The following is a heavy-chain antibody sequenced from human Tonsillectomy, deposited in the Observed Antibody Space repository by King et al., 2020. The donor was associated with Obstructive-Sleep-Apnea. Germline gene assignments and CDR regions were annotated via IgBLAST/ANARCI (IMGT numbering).Heavy chain of an antibody. D-gene: IGHD2-15*01. CDR2: IYYIGSS. V-gene: IGHV4-30-4*01. Sequence: VQLRESGPGLVKPSQTLSLTCTVSGGSISSGDYYWSWIRQPPGKGLEWIGYIYYIGSSYYTPSLKSRVTISVDTSKNQFSLKLSSVTSADTAVYYCARASWSKISHDYWGQGTLVTVSS. CDR1: GGSISSGDYY. CDR3: ARASWSKISHDY. J-gene: IGHJ4*02.